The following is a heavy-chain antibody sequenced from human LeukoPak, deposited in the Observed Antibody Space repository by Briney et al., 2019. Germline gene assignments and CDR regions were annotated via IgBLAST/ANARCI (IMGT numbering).Heavy chain of an antibody. V-gene: IGHV4-39*07. Sequence: PSETLSLTCNVSGGSISDINYYWAWIRQPPGKGLEWIASVYYSGSTHYNPSLKSRVTISVDKSKNQFSLKLSSVTAADTAVYYCARYDSSYYYGMDVWGQGTTVTVSS. CDR3: ARYDSSYYYGMDV. D-gene: IGHD3-22*01. CDR1: GGSISDINYY. CDR2: VYYSGST. J-gene: IGHJ6*02.